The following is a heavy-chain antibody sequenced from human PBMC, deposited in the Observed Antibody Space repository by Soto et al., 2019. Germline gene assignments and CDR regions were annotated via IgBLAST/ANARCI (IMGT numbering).Heavy chain of an antibody. CDR3: AADYLRHNSLNGYYYSYGMDV. V-gene: IGHV3-23*01. D-gene: IGHD4-17*01. Sequence: PGGSLRLSCAASGITFSTYAMSWVRRAPGKGLEWVSTIGSNGADKQYADFVKGRFTVSRDSSKSTLSLQMNSLRAEDTAVYYCAADYLRHNSLNGYYYSYGMDVRGQGTTVTVSS. CDR1: GITFSTYA. J-gene: IGHJ6*02. CDR2: IGSNGADK.